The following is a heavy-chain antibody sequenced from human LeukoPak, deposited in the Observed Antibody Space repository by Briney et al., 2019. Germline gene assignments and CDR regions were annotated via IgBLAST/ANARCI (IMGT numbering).Heavy chain of an antibody. Sequence: ASVKVSCKASGYTFSNHGISWVRQAPGQGLEWMGWMNPNSGNTGYAQKFQGRVTITRNTSISTAYMELSSLRSEDTAVYYCARRNDHKYYYYYYMDVWGKGTTVTVSS. V-gene: IGHV1-8*03. CDR1: GYTFSNHG. D-gene: IGHD1-1*01. CDR2: MNPNSGNT. J-gene: IGHJ6*03. CDR3: ARRNDHKYYYYYYMDV.